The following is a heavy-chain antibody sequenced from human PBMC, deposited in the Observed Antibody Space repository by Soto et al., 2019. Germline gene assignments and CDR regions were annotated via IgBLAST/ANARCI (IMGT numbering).Heavy chain of an antibody. Sequence: QVQFQESGPGLVKPSETLSLTCTVSGGSIDNYYCSWFRQPPGKGLEWIGYISYSGYSAYNFSLKRRVTMSMDTSKTQFYLTLESVTATDTAVYYCAIHGFGPLHGLVDVWGQGTTVIVSS. CDR3: AIHGFGPLHGLVDV. J-gene: IGHJ6*02. D-gene: IGHD3-10*01. V-gene: IGHV4-59*08. CDR2: ISYSGYS. CDR1: GGSIDNYY.